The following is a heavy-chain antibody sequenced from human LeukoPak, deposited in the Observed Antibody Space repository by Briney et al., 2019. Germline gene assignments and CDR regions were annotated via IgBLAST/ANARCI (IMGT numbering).Heavy chain of an antibody. CDR2: IDTGGNT. CDR3: AKTYYYDSSGYYYLGWFDP. CDR1: GFTVSSNY. V-gene: IGHV3-66*01. J-gene: IGHJ5*02. D-gene: IGHD3-22*01. Sequence: GGSLRLSCAASGFTVSSNYMSWVRQAPGKGLEWVSVIDTGGNTYYADSVKGRFTISRDSSKNTVYLQMNSLRAEDTAVYYCAKTYYYDSSGYYYLGWFDPWGQGTLVTVSS.